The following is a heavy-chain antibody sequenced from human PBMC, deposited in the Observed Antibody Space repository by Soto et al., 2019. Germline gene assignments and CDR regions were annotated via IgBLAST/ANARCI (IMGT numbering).Heavy chain of an antibody. Sequence: SETLSLTCTVSGGSISSGGYYWSWIRQHPGKGLEWIGYIYYSGSTYYNPSLKSRVTISVDRSKNQFSLKVTSVTAADTAVYYCARERTAAGYDCWGQGTLVT. CDR2: IYYSGST. CDR1: GGSISSGGYY. J-gene: IGHJ4*02. CDR3: ARERTAAGYDC. V-gene: IGHV4-31*03. D-gene: IGHD6-13*01.